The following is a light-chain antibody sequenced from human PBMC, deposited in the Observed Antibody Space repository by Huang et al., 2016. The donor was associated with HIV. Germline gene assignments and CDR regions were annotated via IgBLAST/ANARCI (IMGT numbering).Light chain of an antibody. J-gene: IGKJ2*01. CDR3: QQYYTTPYT. CDR2: GAS. CDR1: QSVSYSSNNKHY. Sequence: DIVVTQSPDSLAVSLGVRATITCKTSQSVSYSSNNKHYVSWYQQKPGQTPRLIIYGASTRESGVPDRVSGSGSGIDFTLTISNLQAEDVAVYYFQQYYTTPYTFGQGTKLEI. V-gene: IGKV4-1*01.